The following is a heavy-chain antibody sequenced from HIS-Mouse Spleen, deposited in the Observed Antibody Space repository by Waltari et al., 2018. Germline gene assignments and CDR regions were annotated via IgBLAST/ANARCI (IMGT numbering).Heavy chain of an antibody. CDR2: IYYSGST. CDR1: GGPISSSRHY. D-gene: IGHD6-13*01. J-gene: IGHJ2*01. CDR3: AREIPYSSSWYDWYFDL. Sequence: QLQLQESGPGLVKPSEPLSLTCTVPGGPISSSRHYLGWIRQPPGKGLEWIGSIYYSGSTYYNPSLKSRVTISVDTSKNQFSLKLSSVTAADTAVYYCAREIPYSSSWYDWYFDLWGRGTLVTVSS. V-gene: IGHV4-39*07.